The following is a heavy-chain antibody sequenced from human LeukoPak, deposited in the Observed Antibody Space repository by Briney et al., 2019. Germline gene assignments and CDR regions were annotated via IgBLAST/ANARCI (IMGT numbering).Heavy chain of an antibody. D-gene: IGHD1-26*01. CDR2: ISYDGSNK. V-gene: IGHV3-30-3*01. CDR3: ARDRVVGSGSYYDCLWY. Sequence: GRSLRLSCAASGFTFSSYAMHWVRQAPGKGLEWVAVISYDGSNKYYADSVKGRFTISRDNSKNTLYLQMNSLRAVDTAVYYCARDRVVGSGSYYDCLWYWGQGTLVTVSS. CDR1: GFTFSSYA. J-gene: IGHJ4*02.